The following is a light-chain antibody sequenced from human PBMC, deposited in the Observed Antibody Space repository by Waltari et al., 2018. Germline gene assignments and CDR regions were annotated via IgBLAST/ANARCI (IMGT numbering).Light chain of an antibody. CDR3: QQSYSTPPT. CDR1: QSISSY. J-gene: IGKJ1*01. V-gene: IGKV1-39*01. Sequence: DIQMTLSLSSLSTSVGNRVHNTCLASQSISSYLNWHQQKPGKAPKLLIYAASSLQSGVPSRFSGSGSGTDFTLTISSLQPEDFATYYCQQSYSTPPTFGQGTKVEIK. CDR2: AAS.